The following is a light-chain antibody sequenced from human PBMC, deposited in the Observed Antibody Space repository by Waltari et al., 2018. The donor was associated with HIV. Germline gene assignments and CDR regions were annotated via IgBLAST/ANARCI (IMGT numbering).Light chain of an antibody. Sequence: QSVLTQPPSASGTPGQRVTISCSGSSSNIGSNTVNWYQHLPGTAPKLLIYHNNQRPAGVPDRFSGSKSGTSASLAISGLQSEDEADYYGAAWDDSLNGQGVFGGGTKLTVL. V-gene: IGLV1-44*01. CDR1: SSNIGSNT. CDR2: HNN. CDR3: AAWDDSLNGQGV. J-gene: IGLJ2*01.